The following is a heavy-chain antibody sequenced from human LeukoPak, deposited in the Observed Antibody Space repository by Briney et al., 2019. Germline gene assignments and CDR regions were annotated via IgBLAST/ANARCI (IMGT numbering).Heavy chain of an antibody. CDR1: GYSFTSYW. CDR3: ARRRYGDYVFGY. V-gene: IGHV5-51*01. Sequence: GGSLQISCKASGYSFTSYWIGWVRQLPGKGLEWMGIIDAGESDTRNSPSFQGQVTISADMSIRSAYLQWSSLNASDTARYYCARRRYGDYVFGYWGQGTLVTVSS. J-gene: IGHJ4*02. CDR2: IDAGESDT. D-gene: IGHD4-17*01.